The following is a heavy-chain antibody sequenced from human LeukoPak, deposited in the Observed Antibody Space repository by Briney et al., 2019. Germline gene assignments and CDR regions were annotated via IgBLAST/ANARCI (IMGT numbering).Heavy chain of an antibody. CDR1: GFTFSSYA. J-gene: IGHJ5*02. D-gene: IGHD3-16*01. CDR3: AKDVRLGELYWFDP. Sequence: GGSLRLSCAASGFTFSSYAMSWVRQAPGKGLEWVSAISGSGGSTYYADSVKGRFTISRDNSKNTLYLQMNSLRAEDTAVYYCAKDVRLGELYWFDPWGQGTLVTVSP. V-gene: IGHV3-23*01. CDR2: ISGSGGST.